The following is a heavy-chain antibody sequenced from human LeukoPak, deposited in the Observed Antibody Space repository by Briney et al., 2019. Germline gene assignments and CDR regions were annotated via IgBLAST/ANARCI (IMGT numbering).Heavy chain of an antibody. CDR1: GFSFNTYS. D-gene: IGHD6-13*01. V-gene: IGHV3-48*02. J-gene: IGHJ4*02. CDR2: ISGSSSTI. Sequence: PGGSLRLSCAASGFSFNTYSMNWVRQAPGKGLEWVSYISGSSSTIYYADSVKGRFTISRDNAKNSLYLQMNSLRDEDTAVYYCARGAGRGGYYFDYWGQGTLVSVSS. CDR3: ARGAGRGGYYFDY.